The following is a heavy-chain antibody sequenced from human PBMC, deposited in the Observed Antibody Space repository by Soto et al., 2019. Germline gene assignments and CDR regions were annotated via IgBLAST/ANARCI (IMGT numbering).Heavy chain of an antibody. D-gene: IGHD6-13*01. CDR1: GGSISSGGYY. J-gene: IGHJ5*02. CDR3: ARANASSRWLANWFDP. CDR2: IYYSGST. V-gene: IGHV4-31*03. Sequence: PSETLSLTCTVSGGSISSGGYYWSWIRQHPGKGLEWIGYIYYSGSTYYNPSLKSRVTISVDTSKNQFSLKLSSVTAADTAVYYCARANASSRWLANWFDPWGQGTLVTVSS.